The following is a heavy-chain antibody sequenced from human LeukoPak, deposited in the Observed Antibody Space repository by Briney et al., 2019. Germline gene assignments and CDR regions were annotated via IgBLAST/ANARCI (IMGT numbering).Heavy chain of an antibody. CDR2: IDYSGST. D-gene: IGHD6-19*01. CDR3: ARASSGWYGLFDY. CDR1: GGSIRNYY. V-gene: IGHV4-59*01. Sequence: SETLSLTCTVSGGSIRNYYWSWIRQPPGKGLEWIGYIDYSGSTNYNPSLKSRFTILVDTSKNQFSLKLTSVTAADTAVYYCARASSGWYGLFDYWGQGTLVTVSS. J-gene: IGHJ4*02.